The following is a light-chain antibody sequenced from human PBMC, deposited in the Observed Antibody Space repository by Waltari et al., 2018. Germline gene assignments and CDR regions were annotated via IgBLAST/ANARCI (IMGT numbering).Light chain of an antibody. Sequence: EIVLTQSPGTLSLSPGERATLSCRASQSVSSSYLAWYQQKPGQAPRLLIYGASSRATGIPDRCSGSGSGTDFTLTISRLEPEDFAVYYCQQYGSSPEGFTFGPGTKVDIK. CDR3: QQYGSSPEGFT. V-gene: IGKV3-20*01. CDR1: QSVSSSY. CDR2: GAS. J-gene: IGKJ3*01.